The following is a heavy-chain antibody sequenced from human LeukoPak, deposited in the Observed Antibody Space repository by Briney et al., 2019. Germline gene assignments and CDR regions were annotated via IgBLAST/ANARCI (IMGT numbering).Heavy chain of an antibody. J-gene: IGHJ5*02. CDR3: ARVPIYCSSTSCYGGGGLNWFDP. Sequence: ASVKVSCKASGYTFTSCGISWVRQAPGQGLEWMGWISAYNGNTNYAQKLQGRVTMTTDTSTSTAYMELRSLRSDDTAVYYCARVPIYCSSTSCYGGGGLNWFDPWGQGTLVTVSS. CDR1: GYTFTSCG. V-gene: IGHV1-18*01. CDR2: ISAYNGNT. D-gene: IGHD2-2*01.